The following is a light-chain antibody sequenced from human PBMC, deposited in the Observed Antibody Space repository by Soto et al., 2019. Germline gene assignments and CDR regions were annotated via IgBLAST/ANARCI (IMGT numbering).Light chain of an antibody. CDR2: GAS. V-gene: IGKV3-15*01. CDR3: QQYNNWPPYP. Sequence: EIVMTQSPATLSVSPGERATLSCRASQSVSSNLAWYLQKPGQAPRLLIYGASTRATGIPARFSGSGSGTEFTLTISSLQSEDFAVYYCQQYNNWPPYPFGQGTKLEIK. J-gene: IGKJ2*01. CDR1: QSVSSN.